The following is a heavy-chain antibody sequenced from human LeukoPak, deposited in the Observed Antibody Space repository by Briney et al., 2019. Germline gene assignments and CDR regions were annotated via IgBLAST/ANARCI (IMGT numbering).Heavy chain of an antibody. CDR1: GGTFSSYA. CDR3: ARSPYNWFDP. J-gene: IGHJ5*02. V-gene: IGHV1-69*13. CDR2: IIPIFGTA. Sequence: GVSVKVSCKASGGTFSSYAISWVRQAPGQGLEWMGGIIPIFGTANYAQKFQGRVTITADESTSTAYMELSSLRSEDTAVYYCARSPYNWFDPWGQGTLVTVSS.